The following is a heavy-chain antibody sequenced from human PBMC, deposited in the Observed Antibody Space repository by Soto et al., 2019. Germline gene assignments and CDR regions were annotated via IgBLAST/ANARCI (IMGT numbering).Heavy chain of an antibody. CDR1: GGSVKGYY. V-gene: IGHV4-34*01. CDR3: ATRITVFGLLIPPFDP. D-gene: IGHD3-3*01. CDR2: INHTGGT. Sequence: SETLSLTCAVYGGSVKGYYWNWIRQPPGKGLEWIGEINHTGGTHYNPSLKSRVAMSVDTSKNQFSLRLSSVTAADTAIYYCATRITVFGLLIPPFDPWGQGTQVTVSS. J-gene: IGHJ5*02.